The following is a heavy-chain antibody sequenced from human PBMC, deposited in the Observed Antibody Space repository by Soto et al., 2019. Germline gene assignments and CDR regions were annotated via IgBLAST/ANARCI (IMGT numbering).Heavy chain of an antibody. V-gene: IGHV3-33*01. Sequence: GGSLRLSCAASGFTFSSYGMHWVRQAPGKGLEWVAVLWYDGSNKYYADSVKGRFTISRDNSKNTLYLQMNSLRAEDTAVYYCARDPRFYYDFWSGYYGDYYGMDVWGQGTTVTVSS. CDR1: GFTFSSYG. J-gene: IGHJ6*02. CDR2: LWYDGSNK. D-gene: IGHD3-3*01. CDR3: ARDPRFYYDFWSGYYGDYYGMDV.